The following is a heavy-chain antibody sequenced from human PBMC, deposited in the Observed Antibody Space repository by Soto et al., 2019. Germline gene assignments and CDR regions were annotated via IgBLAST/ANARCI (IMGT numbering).Heavy chain of an antibody. CDR3: VRHRGRAPVY. CDR2: LFYGGTI. V-gene: IGHV4-39*01. J-gene: IGHJ4*02. D-gene: IGHD3-10*01. CDR1: GGSISGYY. Sequence: QLQLQESGPGLVKPSETLSLTCAVSGGSISGYYWTWIRQPPGKGLAWVGSLFYGGTIDYNASLNSRLTISVDTSKNQFSLKLRSVTAADTAVYYCVRHRGRAPVYWGQGTLVTASS.